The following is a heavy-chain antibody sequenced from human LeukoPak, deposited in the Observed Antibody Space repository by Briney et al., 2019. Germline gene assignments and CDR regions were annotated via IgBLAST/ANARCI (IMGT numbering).Heavy chain of an antibody. CDR1: GFTFGDYG. CDR2: INWNGGST. J-gene: IGHJ4*02. D-gene: IGHD3/OR15-3a*01. V-gene: IGHV3-20*04. CDR3: ARDWTGYYGSDY. Sequence: GGSLRLSCTASGFTFGDYGMSWVRQAPGKGPEWVSGINWNGGSTGYADSVKGRFTISRDNAKNSLYLQMNSLRAEDTALYYCARDWTGYYGSDYWGQGTLVTVSS.